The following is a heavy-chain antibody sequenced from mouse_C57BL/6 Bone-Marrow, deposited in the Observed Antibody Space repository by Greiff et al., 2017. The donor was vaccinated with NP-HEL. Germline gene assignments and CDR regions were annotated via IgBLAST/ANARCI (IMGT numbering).Heavy chain of an antibody. CDR3: ASPYDYDVAWSAY. CDR1: GFTFSSYG. D-gene: IGHD2-4*01. Sequence: DVMLVESGGDLVKPGGSLKLSCAASGFTFSSYGMSWVRQTPDKRLEWVATISSGGSYTYYPDSVKGRFTISRDNAKNTLYLQMSSLKSEDTAMYYCASPYDYDVAWSAYWGQGTLVTVSA. V-gene: IGHV5-6*02. CDR2: ISSGGSYT. J-gene: IGHJ3*01.